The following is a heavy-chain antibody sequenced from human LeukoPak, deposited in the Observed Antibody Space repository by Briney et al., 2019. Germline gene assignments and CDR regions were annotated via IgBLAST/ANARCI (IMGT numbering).Heavy chain of an antibody. J-gene: IGHJ5*02. V-gene: IGHV4-39*07. D-gene: IGHD1-7*01. Sequence: SETLSLTCAVPGGSISSNSYYWGWIRQPPGKGLEWIGSIYYSGSTYYNPSLKSRVSMSVDTSKNQFSLKLSSVSAADTAVYYCAREKLELTGPSWFDPWGQGTLVTVSS. CDR1: GGSISSNSYY. CDR3: AREKLELTGPSWFDP. CDR2: IYYSGST.